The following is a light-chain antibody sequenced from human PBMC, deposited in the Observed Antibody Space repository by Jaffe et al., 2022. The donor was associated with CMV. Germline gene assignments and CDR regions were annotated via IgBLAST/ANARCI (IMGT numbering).Light chain of an antibody. V-gene: IGKV1-39*01. CDR1: QSISTY. CDR3: QQSYNSPVT. Sequence: DIQMTQSPSSLSASVGDRVTLTCRASQSISTYVNWYQQKPGKAPKLLIYAASSLQSGVPSRFSGSGSGTDFTLTISSLQREDFATYYCQQSYNSPVTFGQGTRLEIK. CDR2: AAS. J-gene: IGKJ5*01.